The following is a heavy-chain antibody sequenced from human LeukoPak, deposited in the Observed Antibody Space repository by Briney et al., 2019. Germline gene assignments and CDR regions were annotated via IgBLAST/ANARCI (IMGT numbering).Heavy chain of an antibody. J-gene: IGHJ5*02. CDR1: GYTFTSYD. CDR3: ARVFTMVRGAFDP. D-gene: IGHD3-10*01. V-gene: IGHV1-8*01. CDR2: MNPNSGNT. Sequence: ASVKVSCKASGYTFTSYDINWVRQATGQGLEWMGWMNPNSGNTGYAQKFQGRVTITADESTSTAYMELSSLRSEDTAVYYCARVFTMVRGAFDPWGQGTLVTVSS.